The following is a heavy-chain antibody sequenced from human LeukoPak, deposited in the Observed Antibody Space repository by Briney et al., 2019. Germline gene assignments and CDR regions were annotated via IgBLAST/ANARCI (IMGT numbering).Heavy chain of an antibody. V-gene: IGHV1-18*01. CDR3: ARDWVYSSSWRHSSFDP. J-gene: IGHJ5*02. Sequence: ASVKVSCKASGYTFTSYGISWVRQAPGQGLEWMGWISAYNGNTNYAQKLQGRVAMTTDTSTSTAYMELRSLRSDDTAVYYCARDWVYSSSWRHSSFDPWGQGTLVTVSS. D-gene: IGHD6-6*01. CDR1: GYTFTSYG. CDR2: ISAYNGNT.